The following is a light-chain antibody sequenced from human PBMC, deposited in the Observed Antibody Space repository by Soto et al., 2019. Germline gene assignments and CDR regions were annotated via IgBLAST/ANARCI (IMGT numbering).Light chain of an antibody. CDR1: QSVLYISNNKNY. Sequence: DIVMTQSPDSLAVSLGAKATINCKSSQSVLYISNNKNYLAWYQQKPGQPPKLLIYWASTRESGVPDRFSGSGSGTDFTLTISSLQAEDVAVYYCQQYHSSPFAFGPGTKVEIK. CDR3: QQYHSSPFA. J-gene: IGKJ3*01. CDR2: WAS. V-gene: IGKV4-1*01.